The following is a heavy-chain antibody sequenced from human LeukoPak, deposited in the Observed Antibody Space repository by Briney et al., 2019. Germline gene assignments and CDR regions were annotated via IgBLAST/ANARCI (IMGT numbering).Heavy chain of an antibody. CDR2: ISGNAGST. V-gene: IGHV3-23*01. CDR1: GFTFSSYA. Sequence: RAGGSLRLSCAASGFTFSSYAMSWVRQAPGKGLEWVSIISGNAGSTFYADSVKGRFTISRDNSKNTLYLQMNSLRAEDTAVYYCAKRGYCSGGTCYSFEYWGQGTLVTVSS. CDR3: AKRGYCSGGTCYSFEY. J-gene: IGHJ4*02. D-gene: IGHD2-15*01.